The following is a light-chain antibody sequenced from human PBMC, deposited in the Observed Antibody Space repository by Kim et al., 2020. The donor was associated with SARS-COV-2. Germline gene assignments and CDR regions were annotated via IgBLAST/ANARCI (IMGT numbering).Light chain of an antibody. J-gene: IGLJ3*02. CDR3: SSFATSTTWV. V-gene: IGLV2-14*01. CDR2: DVN. CDR1: SSDVGAYDH. Sequence: QSALTQPASVSDFPGQSITISCTGTSSDVGAYDHVSWYQQHPDKVPKLMIYDVNKRPSGVSSRFSGSKSGNTASLTISGLQTEYEADYYCSSFATSTTWVFGGGTKVTVL.